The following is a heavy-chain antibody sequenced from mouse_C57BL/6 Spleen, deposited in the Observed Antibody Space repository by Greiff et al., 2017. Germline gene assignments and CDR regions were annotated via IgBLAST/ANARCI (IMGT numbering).Heavy chain of an antibody. V-gene: IGHV7-3*01. Sequence: EVKVEESGGGLVQPGGSLSLSCAASGFTFTDYYMSWVRQPPGKALEWLGFIRNKANGYTTEYSASVKGRFTISRDNSQSILYLQMNALRAEDSATYYCARYRRGYFDYWGQGTTLTVSS. CDR1: GFTFTDYY. CDR2: IRNKANGYTT. CDR3: ARYRRGYFDY. J-gene: IGHJ2*01.